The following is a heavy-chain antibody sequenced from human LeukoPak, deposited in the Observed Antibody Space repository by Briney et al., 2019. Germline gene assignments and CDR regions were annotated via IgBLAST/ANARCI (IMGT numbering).Heavy chain of an antibody. CDR1: GIIVSSNY. D-gene: IGHD3-3*01. J-gene: IGHJ4*02. Sequence: PGGSLRFSCAASGIIVSSNYMSRVRQAPGKGLEWVSYISSSGSTIYYADSVKGRFTISRDNAKNSLYLQMNSLRAEDTAVYYCARAPGGYYDFWSGYYPDYWGQGTLVTVSS. V-gene: IGHV3-11*04. CDR2: ISSSGSTI. CDR3: ARAPGGYYDFWSGYYPDY.